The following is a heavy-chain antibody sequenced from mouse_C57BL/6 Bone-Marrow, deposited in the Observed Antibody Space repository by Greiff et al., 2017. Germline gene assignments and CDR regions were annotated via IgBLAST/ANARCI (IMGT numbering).Heavy chain of an antibody. Sequence: VQLQQSGPELVKPGASVKMSCKASGYTFTDYNMPWVKQSHGKSLEWIGYINPNNGGTSYNQKFKGQATLTVNKSSSTAYMELRSLTSEDSAVYYCASWNYYGSSYGYWGQGTTLTVSS. CDR1: GYTFTDYN. CDR2: INPNNGGT. D-gene: IGHD1-1*01. J-gene: IGHJ2*01. CDR3: ASWNYYGSSYGY. V-gene: IGHV1-22*01.